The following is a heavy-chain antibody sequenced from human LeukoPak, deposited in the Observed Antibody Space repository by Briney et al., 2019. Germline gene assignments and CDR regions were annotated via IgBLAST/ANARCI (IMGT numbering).Heavy chain of an antibody. CDR3: ARTRELYDHSD. CDR1: GFSLSTSGMR. V-gene: IGHV2-70*04. Sequence: SVPTLVNPTQTLTLTCTFSGFSLSTSGMRVSWILQPPGKALEWLPRIDWDDDKFYSTSLKTRLTISKDNSKNQVVLTMTNMDPVDTATYYCARTRELYDHSDWGQGTLVTVSS. D-gene: IGHD3-10*01. CDR2: IDWDDDK. J-gene: IGHJ4*02.